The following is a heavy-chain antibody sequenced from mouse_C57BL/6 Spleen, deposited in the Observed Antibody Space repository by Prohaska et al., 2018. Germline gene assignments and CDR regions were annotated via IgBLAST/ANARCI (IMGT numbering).Heavy chain of an antibody. V-gene: IGHV5-6*01. Sequence: LEWFATISSGGSYTYYPESVKGRFTISRDNAKNTLYLQMSSLKSEDTAMYYCARQRMDVNYYFDYWCQGTTLTVSS. D-gene: IGHD2-1*01. J-gene: IGHJ2*01. CDR3: ARQRMDVNYYFDY. CDR2: ISSGGSYT.